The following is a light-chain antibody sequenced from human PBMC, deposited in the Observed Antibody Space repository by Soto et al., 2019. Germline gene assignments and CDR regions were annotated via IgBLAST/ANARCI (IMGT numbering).Light chain of an antibody. CDR2: GAS. CDR3: LQDHTYPRT. J-gene: IGKJ1*01. V-gene: IGKV1-6*01. Sequence: AIQMTQSPSSLSASVGDRVTITCRASEDIRKELSWYQQKPGKAPNVLIYGASSSQSGVPSTFSGSGSGTDFTLTISSLQPEDFATYYCLQDHTYPRTFGQGTKVEVK. CDR1: EDIRKE.